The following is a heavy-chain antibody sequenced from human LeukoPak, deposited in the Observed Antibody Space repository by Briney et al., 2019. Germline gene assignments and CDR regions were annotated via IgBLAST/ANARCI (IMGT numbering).Heavy chain of an antibody. Sequence: GGSLRLSCAASGFSFSSFAMTWVRQAPGKGLEWVSGIIDTSGATYYADSVKGRFTISRDNSKNTLFLQMNSLRAEDTAVYYCAKFNGHPTTNYYMDVWGEGTTVTVSS. V-gene: IGHV3-23*01. CDR3: AKFNGHPTTNYYMDV. CDR2: IIDTSGAT. CDR1: GFSFSSFA. D-gene: IGHD3-10*01. J-gene: IGHJ6*04.